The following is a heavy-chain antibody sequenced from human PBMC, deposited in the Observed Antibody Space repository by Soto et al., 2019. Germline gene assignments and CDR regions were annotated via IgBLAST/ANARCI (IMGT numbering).Heavy chain of an antibody. CDR1: GGSISFYY. V-gene: IGHV4-59*01. CDR3: AREYPDTAMITAWFDT. Sequence: SETLSLTCTVSGGSISFYYWSWIRQPPGKGLEWIGYIYYSGSTNYNPSLKSRVTISVDTSKNQFSLKMSSVTAADTGVYYCAREYPDTAMITAWFDTWGQGTLVTVSS. J-gene: IGHJ5*02. D-gene: IGHD5-18*01. CDR2: IYYSGST.